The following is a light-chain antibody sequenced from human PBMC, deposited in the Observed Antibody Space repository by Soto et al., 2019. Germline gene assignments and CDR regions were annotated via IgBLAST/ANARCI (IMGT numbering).Light chain of an antibody. CDR3: QQYQSLWT. Sequence: DIQMTQSPSTLSASVGDTVTITCRASQSISSWLAWYQQKQGKAPKVLIYKASSLESGVPSRFSGSGSGTEFTLTNSGLQPDDSATYYCQQYQSLWTFGQGTKVEIK. CDR2: KAS. J-gene: IGKJ1*01. V-gene: IGKV1-5*03. CDR1: QSISSW.